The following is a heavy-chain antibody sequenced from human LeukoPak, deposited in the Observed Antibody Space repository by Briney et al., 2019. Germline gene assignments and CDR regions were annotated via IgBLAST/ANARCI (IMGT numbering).Heavy chain of an antibody. V-gene: IGHV1-18*01. J-gene: IGHJ4*02. Sequence: ASVKGSCKASGYTFTSHGIRWVRQAPGQGLEWMGWICAYNGNTNYAQKLQCRVTMTTDTSTSTAYMELRSLRSDDTAVYYCARDLHYYDSSGYYYWGQGTLVTVSS. CDR2: ICAYNGNT. D-gene: IGHD3-22*01. CDR1: GYTFTSHG. CDR3: ARDLHYYDSSGYYY.